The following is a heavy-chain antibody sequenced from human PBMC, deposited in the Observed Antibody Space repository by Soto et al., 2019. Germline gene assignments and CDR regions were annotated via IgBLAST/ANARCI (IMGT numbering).Heavy chain of an antibody. CDR1: GGSFSGYY. D-gene: IGHD2-2*01. Sequence: SETLSLTCAVYGGSFSGYYRSWIRQPPGKGLEWIGEINHSGSTNYNPSLKSRVTISVDTSKNQFSLKLSSVTAADTAVYYCARVFVPAARWGYYYYGMDVWGQGTTVTVSS. V-gene: IGHV4-34*01. CDR2: INHSGST. CDR3: ARVFVPAARWGYYYYGMDV. J-gene: IGHJ6*02.